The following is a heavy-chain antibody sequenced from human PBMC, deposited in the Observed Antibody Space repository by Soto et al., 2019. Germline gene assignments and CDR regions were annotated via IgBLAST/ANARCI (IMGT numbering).Heavy chain of an antibody. CDR3: AKAECSSYGPAYSQH. Sequence: EVQLLESGGGLVQPGGSLRLSCAASGFTFSTYAMNWVRQAPGKGLEWVSLIISSGGSTYYADSVKGRFTISRDNSKNTLYLQMNSLRADDTAVYYCAKAECSSYGPAYSQHWGQGTLVTVSS. CDR1: GFTFSTYA. D-gene: IGHD6-13*01. V-gene: IGHV3-23*01. J-gene: IGHJ1*01. CDR2: IISSGGST.